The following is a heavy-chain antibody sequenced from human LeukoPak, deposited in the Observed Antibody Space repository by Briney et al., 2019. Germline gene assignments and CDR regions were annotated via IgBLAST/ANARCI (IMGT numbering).Heavy chain of an antibody. V-gene: IGHV3-23*01. CDR3: AREVGSGSYYNY. Sequence: GGSLRLSCAASGFTFSSDAMAWVRQAPGKGLEWVSSIDGSGGFTYYADSVKGRFTISRDNAKNSLYLQMNSLRAEDTAVYYCAREVGSGSYYNYWGQGTLVTVSS. CDR1: GFTFSSDA. J-gene: IGHJ4*02. D-gene: IGHD3-10*01. CDR2: IDGSGGFT.